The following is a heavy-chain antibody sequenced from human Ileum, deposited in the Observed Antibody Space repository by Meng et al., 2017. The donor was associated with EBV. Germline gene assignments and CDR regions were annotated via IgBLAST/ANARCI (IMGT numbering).Heavy chain of an antibody. V-gene: IGHV4-4*02. CDR1: GDSISRDIW. J-gene: IGHJ4*02. CDR3: GRDQGRELINH. D-gene: IGHD1-7*01. CDR2: VYHRADT. Sequence: LQESGPGLVNPSGPLSLTCTVSGDSISRDIWWSWVRQPPGKGLEWIGEVYHRADTNYNPSLTSRVDISVDKSKNQFYLSLFSVTAADTAVYYCGRDQGRELINHWGQGTLVTVSS.